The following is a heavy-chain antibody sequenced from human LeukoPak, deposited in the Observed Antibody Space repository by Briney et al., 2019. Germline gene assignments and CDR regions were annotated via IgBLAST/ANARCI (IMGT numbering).Heavy chain of an antibody. Sequence: PGGSLRLSCAASGFTFSSYSMNWVRQAPGKGLEWVSSISSSSSYIYYADSVKGRFTISRDNAKNTLYLQMNSLRAEDTAVYYCARDPGYDSSGYYYGYYYYYYMDVWGKGTTVTVSS. D-gene: IGHD3-22*01. CDR2: ISSSSSYI. J-gene: IGHJ6*03. V-gene: IGHV3-21*01. CDR3: ARDPGYDSSGYYYGYYYYYYMDV. CDR1: GFTFSSYS.